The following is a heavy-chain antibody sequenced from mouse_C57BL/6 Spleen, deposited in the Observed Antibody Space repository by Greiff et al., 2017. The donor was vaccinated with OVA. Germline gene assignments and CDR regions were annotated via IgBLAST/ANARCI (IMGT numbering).Heavy chain of an antibody. CDR2: IYPSDSET. CDR1: GYTFTSYW. D-gene: IGHD2-10*01. V-gene: IGHV1-61*01. Sequence: VQLQQPGAELVRPGSSVKLSCKASGYTFTSYWMDWVKQRPGKGLEWIGNIYPSDSETHYNQKFKDKATLTVDKSSSTAYMQLSSLTSEDSAVYYCARAYYGNYRDYWGQGTTLTVSS. J-gene: IGHJ2*01. CDR3: ARAYYGNYRDY.